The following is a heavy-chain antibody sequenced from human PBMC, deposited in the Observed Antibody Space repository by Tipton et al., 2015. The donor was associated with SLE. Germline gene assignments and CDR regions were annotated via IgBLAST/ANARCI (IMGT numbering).Heavy chain of an antibody. CDR1: GFTFSGYW. D-gene: IGHD3-22*01. CDR3: AAAGFHYCDNSDLDY. Sequence: SLRLSCAASGFTFSGYWMNWVRQAPGKGLEWVANIKQDGREKYYVDSVKGRFTISRDNAKNSLYLQMNSLRAEDTAVYHCAAAGFHYCDNSDLDYWGQGTLVTVSS. CDR2: IKQDGREK. J-gene: IGHJ4*02. V-gene: IGHV3-7*01.